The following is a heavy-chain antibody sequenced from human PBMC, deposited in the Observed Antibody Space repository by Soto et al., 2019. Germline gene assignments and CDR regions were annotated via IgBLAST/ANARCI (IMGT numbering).Heavy chain of an antibody. J-gene: IGHJ4*02. Sequence: QLQLQESGPGLVKPSETLSLTCTVSGGSISSSSYYWGWIRQPPGKGLEWIGSIYYSGSTYYNPSLKSRVTISVYTSKNQFSLKLSSVTAADTVMYYCARGNVVVTALIRPFDYWGQGTLVTFSS. D-gene: IGHD2-21*02. CDR1: GGSISSSSYY. CDR3: ARGNVVVTALIRPFDY. CDR2: IYYSGST. V-gene: IGHV4-39*01.